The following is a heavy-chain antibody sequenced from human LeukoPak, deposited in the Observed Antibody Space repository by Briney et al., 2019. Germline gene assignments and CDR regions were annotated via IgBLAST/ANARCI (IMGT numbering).Heavy chain of an antibody. CDR2: IYYTGNT. J-gene: IGHJ4*02. V-gene: IGHV4-61*01. D-gene: IGHD3-10*01. Sequence: PSETLSLTCTVSGGSVSSGTYYWSWIRQPPGKSLEWIGHIYYTGNTHYVPSLKSRVTMSVDTPKNQFSLKLTSVTAADTAVYYCARGTNYYGSGDYWGQGTLVTVST. CDR1: GGSVSSGTYY. CDR3: ARGTNYYGSGDY.